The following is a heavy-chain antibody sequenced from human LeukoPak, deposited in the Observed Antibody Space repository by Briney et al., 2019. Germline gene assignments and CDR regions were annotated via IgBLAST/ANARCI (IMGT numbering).Heavy chain of an antibody. V-gene: IGHV3-23*01. D-gene: IGHD2/OR15-2a*01. CDR3: ARDFSF. CDR1: GFTFSSYA. J-gene: IGHJ4*02. CDR2: VSGSGGST. Sequence: GGSLRLSCAASGFTFSSYAMSWVRQAPGKGLEWVSAVSGSGGSTYYADSVKGRFTISRDNAKNSLHLQMSSLRAEDTAVYYCARDFSFWGQGTLVTVSS.